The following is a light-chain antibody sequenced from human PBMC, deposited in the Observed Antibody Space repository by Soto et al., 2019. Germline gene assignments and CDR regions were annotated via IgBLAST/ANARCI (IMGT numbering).Light chain of an antibody. V-gene: IGLV2-14*01. Sequence: QSALTQPASGSGSPGPSITISCTGTSSYVGGYNYVSWYQQHPGKAPKFMIYDVSNRPSGVSNRFSGSKSGNTASLTISGLQAEDEADYYCCSYTTSNTRQIVFGTGTKVTVL. CDR2: DVS. CDR1: SSYVGGYNY. J-gene: IGLJ1*01. CDR3: CSYTTSNTRQIV.